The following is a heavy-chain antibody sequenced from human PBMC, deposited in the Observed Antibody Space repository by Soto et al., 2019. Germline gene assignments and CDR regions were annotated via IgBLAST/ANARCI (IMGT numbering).Heavy chain of an antibody. CDR3: ASAAYSGSYQGYFDY. D-gene: IGHD1-26*01. Sequence: SQTRSLTCAISGDSVSSNSATWNWIRQSPSKGLEWLGRTYYRSKWYSDYAVSVKSRITINPDTSKNQFSLQLNSVTPEDTAVYYCASAAYSGSYQGYFDYWGQGTLVTVSS. CDR2: TYYRSKWYS. CDR1: GDSVSSNSAT. J-gene: IGHJ4*02. V-gene: IGHV6-1*01.